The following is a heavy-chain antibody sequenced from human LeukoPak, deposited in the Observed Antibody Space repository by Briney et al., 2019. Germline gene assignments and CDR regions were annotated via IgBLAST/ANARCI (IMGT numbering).Heavy chain of an antibody. D-gene: IGHD1-14*01. CDR1: GYTFTTYA. V-gene: IGHV1-3*01. CDR3: ARDTRFGIFDY. CDR2: INVGNGNT. J-gene: IGHJ4*02. Sequence: ASVKVSCKTSGYTFTTYAMHWVRQAPGQSPEWLGWINVGNGNTKYSQKFQDRVTITRDTSAGTTYMELSSLRSEDTALYYCARDTRFGIFDYWGQGALVTVSS.